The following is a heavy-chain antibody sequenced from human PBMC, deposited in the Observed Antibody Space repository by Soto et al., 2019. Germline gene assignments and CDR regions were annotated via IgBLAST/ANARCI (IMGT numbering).Heavy chain of an antibody. CDR1: GFTFSSYW. Sequence: GGSLRLSCAASGFTFSSYWMHWVRQAPGKGLVWVSRINSDGSSTSYADSVKGRFTISRDNAKNTLYLQMNSLGAEDTAVYYCARDPIAVAGTDRRFDYWGQGTLVTVSS. J-gene: IGHJ4*02. D-gene: IGHD6-19*01. CDR2: INSDGSST. V-gene: IGHV3-74*01. CDR3: ARDPIAVAGTDRRFDY.